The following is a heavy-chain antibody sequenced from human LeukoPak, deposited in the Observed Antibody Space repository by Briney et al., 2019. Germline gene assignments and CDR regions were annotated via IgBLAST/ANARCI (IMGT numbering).Heavy chain of an antibody. J-gene: IGHJ5*02. CDR2: ISSSSSYI. Sequence: KAGGSLSLSCAASGITFISVSMNRVRQATGKSLDWISSISSSSSYIYYADSVKGRFTIFRDNSKNTLYLQMNSLRAEDTAVYYRARDPDYGCNVWFDPWGQGPLVNVSP. CDR3: ARDPDYGCNVWFDP. D-gene: IGHD4-23*01. V-gene: IGHV3-21*01. CDR1: GITFISVS.